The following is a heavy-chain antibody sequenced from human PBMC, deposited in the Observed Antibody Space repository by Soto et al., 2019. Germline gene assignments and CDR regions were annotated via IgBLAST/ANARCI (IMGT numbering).Heavy chain of an antibody. Sequence: DVQLVEAGGGSVQPGGSLSLSCAATGFTFSYYWMHWVRQAPGKGLVWVSRIHSDGSSTTDADSVKGRFTISRDNAKNTLYLQMNSPRAEDTAVYYCARGQWGAFDLWGHGTMVTVAS. CDR3: ARGQWGAFDL. CDR2: IHSDGSST. CDR1: GFTFSYYW. V-gene: IGHV3-74*01. J-gene: IGHJ3*01. D-gene: IGHD1-26*01.